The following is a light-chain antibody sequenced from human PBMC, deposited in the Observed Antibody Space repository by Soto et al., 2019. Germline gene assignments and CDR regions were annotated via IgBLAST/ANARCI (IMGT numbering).Light chain of an antibody. CDR1: QSVLYSSNNKNY. CDR2: WAS. J-gene: IGKJ2*01. V-gene: IGKV4-1*01. CDR3: QQYYSTPPVT. Sequence: DIVMTQSPDSLAVSLGERATINCKSSQSVLYSSNNKNYLAWYQQKPGQPPKLLIYWASTRESGVPDRFSGSGAGTDFTLTISSLRAEDVAVYYCQQYYSTPPVTFGQGTKLEI.